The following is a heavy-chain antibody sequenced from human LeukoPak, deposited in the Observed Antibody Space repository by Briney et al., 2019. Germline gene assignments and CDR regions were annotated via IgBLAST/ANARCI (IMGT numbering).Heavy chain of an antibody. J-gene: IGHJ4*02. CDR3: ARGLPGAVALDY. V-gene: IGHV3-66*01. D-gene: IGHD6-19*01. CDR1: GFIVSSKY. CDR2: IYSGGST. Sequence: GGSLRLSCTASGFIVSSKYMXWVXXAPGKXXQWVSVIYSGGSTFYADSVKGRFTISRDNSKNTLYLQMNSLRAEDTAVYYCARGLPGAVALDYWGQGTLVTVSS.